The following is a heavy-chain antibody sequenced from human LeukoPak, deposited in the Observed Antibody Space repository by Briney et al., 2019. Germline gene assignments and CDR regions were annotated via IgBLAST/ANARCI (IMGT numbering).Heavy chain of an antibody. CDR1: GGSFSGYY. Sequence: SETLSLTCAVYGGSFSGYYWSWIRQPPGKGLEWIGEINLSGSTNYNPSLKSRVTISVDTSKNQFSLKLSSVTAADTVVYYCTRVKLWRAGSGSYYLYYYYMDVWGKGTTVTVSS. D-gene: IGHD3-10*01. V-gene: IGHV4-34*01. CDR3: TRVKLWRAGSGSYYLYYYYMDV. CDR2: INLSGST. J-gene: IGHJ6*03.